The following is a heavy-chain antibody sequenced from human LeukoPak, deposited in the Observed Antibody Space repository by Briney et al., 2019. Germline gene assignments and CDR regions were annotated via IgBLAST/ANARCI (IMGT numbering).Heavy chain of an antibody. D-gene: IGHD1-26*01. V-gene: IGHV1-69*05. Sequence: SVKVSCKASGGTFSSYAISWVRQAPGQGLEWMGGIIPIFGTANYAQKFQGRVTITTDESTSTAYMELSSLRSEDTAVYYCARHPGIRYSGSYVDYWGQGALVTVSS. CDR1: GGTFSSYA. CDR3: ARHPGIRYSGSYVDY. CDR2: IIPIFGTA. J-gene: IGHJ4*02.